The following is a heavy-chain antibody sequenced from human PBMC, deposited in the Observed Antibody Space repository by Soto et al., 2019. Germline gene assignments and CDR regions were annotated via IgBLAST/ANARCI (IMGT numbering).Heavy chain of an antibody. J-gene: IGHJ4*02. CDR2: ISYDGSKI. CDR3: ARNDYDTYYFDY. V-gene: IGHV3-30-3*01. CDR1: GFNFSHYA. D-gene: IGHD3-9*01. Sequence: GGSLRLSCAASGFNFSHYAMHWVRQAPGKGLEWVAMISYDGSKIDYADSVKGRLTISRSNPRNTLYLQMNSLRTEDTAVYYCARNDYDTYYFDYWGQGALVTVSS.